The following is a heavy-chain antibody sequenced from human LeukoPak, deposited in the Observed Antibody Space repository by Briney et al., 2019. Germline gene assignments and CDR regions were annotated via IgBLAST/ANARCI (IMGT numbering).Heavy chain of an antibody. J-gene: IGHJ4*02. CDR2: ISAYNGNT. D-gene: IGHD3-16*01. CDR3: ARDRGFYGDS. Sequence: ASVKVSCKASGYTFTSYGISWVRQAPGQGLEWMGWISAYNGNTKYAQKLQDRVTMTTDTSTSTAYMELRSLKFDDTALYYCARDRGFYGDSWGQGTRVTVSS. CDR1: GYTFTSYG. V-gene: IGHV1-18*01.